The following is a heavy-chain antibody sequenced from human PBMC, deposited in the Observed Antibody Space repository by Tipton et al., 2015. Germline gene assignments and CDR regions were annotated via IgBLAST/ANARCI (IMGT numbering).Heavy chain of an antibody. Sequence: TLSLTCAVYGGSFSGYYWSWIRQTPGKGLEWIGEINHSGSSNYNPSLKTRVAIVVDTSKNQFSLKLNSVTAADTAVYYCARARENSYGSFDYWGQGTLVTVSS. V-gene: IGHV4-34*01. D-gene: IGHD5-18*01. CDR1: GGSFSGYY. CDR3: ARARENSYGSFDY. CDR2: INHSGSS. J-gene: IGHJ4*02.